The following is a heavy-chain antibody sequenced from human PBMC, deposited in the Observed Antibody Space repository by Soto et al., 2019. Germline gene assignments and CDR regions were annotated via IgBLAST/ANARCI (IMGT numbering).Heavy chain of an antibody. CDR2: ISHDEDEK. J-gene: IGHJ4*02. D-gene: IGHD3-3*01. V-gene: IGHV3-30*18. Sequence: QVQLVESGGGVVQPGKSLRLSCAVSGFSLTNYAIHWVRQAPGKGLEWVAVISHDEDEKYYVDSVKGRFSISRDNSKNTAYLQMNSLRPDDTAVYYCAKERFSEFDYWGQGTLVTVSS. CDR3: AKERFSEFDY. CDR1: GFSLTNYA.